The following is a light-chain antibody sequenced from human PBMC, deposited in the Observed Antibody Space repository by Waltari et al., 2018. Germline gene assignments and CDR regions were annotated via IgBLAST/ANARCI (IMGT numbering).Light chain of an antibody. J-gene: IGKJ2*01. V-gene: IGKV3-15*01. CDR2: GAS. CDR1: QSISSN. CDR3: QQHTTWPSLT. Sequence: EILMTQSPATLSVSPGERATLSCRASQSISSNLAWYQQKPGQTPRLLIYGASTRATDIPARFSGGGSGTDFTLTISNLQSEDFAVYYCQQHTTWPSLTYGQGTKVEMK.